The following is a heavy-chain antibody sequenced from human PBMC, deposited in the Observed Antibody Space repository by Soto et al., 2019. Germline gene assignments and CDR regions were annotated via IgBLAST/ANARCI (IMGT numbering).Heavy chain of an antibody. CDR2: IFAGDSET. D-gene: IGHD1-7*01. CDR1: GYISGAYW. J-gene: IGHJ4*02. CDR3: ARGGIIGTPPDY. V-gene: IGHV5-51*01. Sequence: RGASRKISCQACGYISGAYWLGWVRQMPGKGLELMGIIFAGDSETRYRPFFQGEVTISVDTSINSAYLQCSSLWASDKAMYFCARGGIIGTPPDYWGQGTQVTVSS.